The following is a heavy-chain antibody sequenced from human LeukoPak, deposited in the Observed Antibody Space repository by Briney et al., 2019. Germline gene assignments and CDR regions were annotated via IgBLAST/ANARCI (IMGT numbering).Heavy chain of an antibody. V-gene: IGHV4-39*07. CDR2: INPSGIT. CDR1: GGSISNNDYY. D-gene: IGHD3-10*01. Sequence: SETLSLTCTVSGGSISNNDYYWGWIRQPPGKGLEWIGEINPSGITNYNPSLKSRITVSVDTSKKHFSLKLSSVTAADTAVYYCARGRFKFVARNAFDIWGQGTMVTVSS. CDR3: ARGRFKFVARNAFDI. J-gene: IGHJ3*02.